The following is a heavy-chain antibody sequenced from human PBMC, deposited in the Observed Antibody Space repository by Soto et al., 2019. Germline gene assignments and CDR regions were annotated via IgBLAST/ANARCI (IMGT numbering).Heavy chain of an antibody. Sequence: ASVKVSCKASGYTFTSYGISWVRQAPGQGLEWMGWISAYNGNTNYAQKLQGRVTMTTDTSTSTAKKEPRSLRSDDTAEYYSERGGCRLWFGCSLFAFDIWGQGTMVSVSS. J-gene: IGHJ3*02. CDR2: ISAYNGNT. CDR1: GYTFTSYG. D-gene: IGHD3-10*01. V-gene: IGHV1-18*01. CDR3: ERGGCRLWFGCSLFAFDI.